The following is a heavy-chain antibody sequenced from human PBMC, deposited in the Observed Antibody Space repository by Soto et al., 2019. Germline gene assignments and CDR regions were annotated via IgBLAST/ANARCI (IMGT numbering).Heavy chain of an antibody. V-gene: IGHV1-18*01. Sequence: ASVKVSCKASGYTFTSYGISWVRQAPGQGLEWMGWISAYNGNTNYAQKLQGRVTMTTDTSTSTAYMELRSLRSDDTAVYYCARGLRSAYYDILTGYGPHGGYYMDVWGKGTTVTVSS. CDR2: ISAYNGNT. D-gene: IGHD3-9*01. CDR1: GYTFTSYG. J-gene: IGHJ6*03. CDR3: ARGLRSAYYDILTGYGPHGGYYMDV.